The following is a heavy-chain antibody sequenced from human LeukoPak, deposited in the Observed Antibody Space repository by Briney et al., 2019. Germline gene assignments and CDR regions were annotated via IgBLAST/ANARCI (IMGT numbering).Heavy chain of an antibody. CDR2: IYPRDSDT. J-gene: IGHJ4*02. CDR1: GYSCTSYL. Sequence: GESLQISWKGSGYSCTSYLIGWVRQMPGKGLEWMGIIYPRDSDTRYSLSFQGRVTISADMSISTASLQGHTPKPSDTAIYYCARPGHSGDYRSDSWGQGTLVTVSS. CDR3: ARPGHSGDYRSDS. D-gene: IGHD4-17*01. V-gene: IGHV5-51*01.